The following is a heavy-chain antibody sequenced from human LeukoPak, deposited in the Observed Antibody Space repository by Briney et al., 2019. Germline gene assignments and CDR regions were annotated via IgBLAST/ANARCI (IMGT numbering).Heavy chain of an antibody. Sequence: SETLSLTCTVSGGSISGYYWSWIRQPPGKGLEWIGEINHSGSTNYNPSLKSRVTISVDTSKNQFSLKLSSVTAADTAVYYCASGYDISEYFQHWGQGTLVTVSS. CDR1: GGSISGYY. CDR2: INHSGST. D-gene: IGHD3-9*01. CDR3: ASGYDISEYFQH. V-gene: IGHV4-34*01. J-gene: IGHJ1*01.